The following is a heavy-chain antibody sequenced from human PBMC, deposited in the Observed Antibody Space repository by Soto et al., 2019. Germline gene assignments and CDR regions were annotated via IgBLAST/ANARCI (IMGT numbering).Heavy chain of an antibody. CDR1: GFTFSRFG. Sequence: QVHLVESGGGVVQPGRSLRLSCAASGFTFSRFGMHWVRQAPGEGLEWVTFISYDGGNTEYADSVKGRFTVSRDNSKNTLYLQMNVLRAEDTASYYCAREVRATLHDYGDYDWFDPWGQGTLVIVSS. J-gene: IGHJ5*02. V-gene: IGHV3-30*03. D-gene: IGHD4-17*01. CDR3: AREVRATLHDYGDYDWFDP. CDR2: ISYDGGNT.